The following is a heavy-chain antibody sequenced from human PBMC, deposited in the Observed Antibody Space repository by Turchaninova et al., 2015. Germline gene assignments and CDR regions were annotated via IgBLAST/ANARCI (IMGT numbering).Heavy chain of an antibody. CDR1: GFSLSTRGIC. CDR2: IDWADDT. D-gene: IGHD2-2*01. J-gene: IGHJ6*02. V-gene: IGHV2-70*01. Sequence: QVTLRESGPALVNPNPTLPLTCTFSGFSLSTRGICVSWIRQPPGKALEWLALIDWADDTYYNTSLRTRLTISKDTSKKLVVLTMTNMDPVDTATYYCARGPSSTSLFAFDVWGQGTTVTVSS. CDR3: ARGPSSTSLFAFDV.